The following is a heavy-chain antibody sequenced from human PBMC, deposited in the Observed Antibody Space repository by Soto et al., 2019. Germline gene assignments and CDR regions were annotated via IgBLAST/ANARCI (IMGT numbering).Heavy chain of an antibody. CDR2: ISGSGGST. J-gene: IGHJ4*02. Sequence: EVQLLESGGGLVQPGGSLRLSCAASGFTFSSYAMSWVRQAPGKGLEWVSAISGSGGSTYYADSVKGRFTISRDNSKNTRYLQMNSLRAEDTAVYDCANGLGLADMIAFGGVIAPLDYWGQGTLVTVSS. V-gene: IGHV3-23*01. D-gene: IGHD3-16*02. CDR1: GFTFSSYA. CDR3: ANGLGLADMIAFGGVIAPLDY.